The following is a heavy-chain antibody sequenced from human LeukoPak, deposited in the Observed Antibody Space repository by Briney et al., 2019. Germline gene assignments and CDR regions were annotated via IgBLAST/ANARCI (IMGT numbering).Heavy chain of an antibody. CDR2: IDPSDSYT. Sequence: GESLKISCKGSGYSFTSYWISWVRQMPGKGLEWMGRIDPSDSYTNYSPSFQGHVTISADKSISTAYLQWSSPKASDTAMYYCAMEGELPHFDYWGQGTLVTVSS. V-gene: IGHV5-10-1*01. CDR1: GYSFTSYW. J-gene: IGHJ4*02. CDR3: AMEGELPHFDY. D-gene: IGHD1-26*01.